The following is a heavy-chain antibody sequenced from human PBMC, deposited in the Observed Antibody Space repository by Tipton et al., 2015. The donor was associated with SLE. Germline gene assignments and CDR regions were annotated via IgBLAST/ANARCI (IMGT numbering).Heavy chain of an antibody. J-gene: IGHJ4*02. V-gene: IGHV4-59*11. CDR3: ARGVPSDY. CDR1: GGSISSHY. CDR2: IYYSGST. Sequence: TLSLTCTVSGGSISSHYWSWIRQPPGKGLEWIGYIYYSGSTNYNPSLKSRVTISVDTSKNQFSLKLSSVTAADTAVYYCARGVPSDYWGQGTLVTVSS.